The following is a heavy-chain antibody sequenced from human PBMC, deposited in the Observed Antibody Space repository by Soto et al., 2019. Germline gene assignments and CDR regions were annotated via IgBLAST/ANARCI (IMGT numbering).Heavy chain of an antibody. J-gene: IGHJ4*02. CDR1: GGSISSNY. D-gene: IGHD3-10*01. CDR2: IYYSGST. V-gene: IGHV4-59*08. CDR3: ARRLWHGSGRGYFDY. Sequence: QVQLQESGPGLVKPSETLSLTCTVSGGSISSNYWSWIRQPPGKGLEWIGYIYYSGSTNYTPSLKSRVTISVDTSKNQFSLKLRSVTAADTAVYYCARRLWHGSGRGYFDYWGQGTLVTVSS.